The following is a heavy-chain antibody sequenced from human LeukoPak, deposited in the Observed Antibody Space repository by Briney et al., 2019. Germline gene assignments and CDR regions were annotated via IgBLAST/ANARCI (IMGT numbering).Heavy chain of an antibody. CDR2: ISSSSSYI. J-gene: IGHJ4*02. Sequence: PGGSLRLSCAASGFTFSSYSMNWVRQAPGKGLEWVSSISSSSSYIYYADSVKGRFTISRDNAKNSLYLQMNSLRAEDTAVYYCARECLISSSSDYWGQGTLVTVSS. CDR3: ARECLISSSSDY. CDR1: GFTFSSYS. V-gene: IGHV3-21*01. D-gene: IGHD6-13*01.